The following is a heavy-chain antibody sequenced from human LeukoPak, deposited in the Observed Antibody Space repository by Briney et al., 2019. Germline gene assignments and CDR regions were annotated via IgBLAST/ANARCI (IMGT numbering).Heavy chain of an antibody. Sequence: GGSLRLSCAASGFTFDDYAMHWVRQAPGKGLEWVSLISWDGGSTYYADSVKGRFTISRDNSKNSLYLQMNSLRAEDTALYYCAGKVARIVVVPESLQYYYYYYMDVWGKGTTVTVSS. CDR3: AGKVARIVVVPESLQYYYYYYMDV. J-gene: IGHJ6*03. CDR2: ISWDGGST. V-gene: IGHV3-43D*03. CDR1: GFTFDDYA. D-gene: IGHD2-2*01.